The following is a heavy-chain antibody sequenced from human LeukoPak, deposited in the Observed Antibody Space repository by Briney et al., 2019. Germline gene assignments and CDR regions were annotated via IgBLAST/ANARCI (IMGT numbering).Heavy chain of an antibody. Sequence: SETLSLTCTVSGGSISSYYWRWIRQPAGKGLEWIGRIYTSESTNYNPSLKSRVTMSVDTSKNQFSLKLSSVTAADTAVYYCAREGSSWTRQYDYWGQGTLVTVSS. V-gene: IGHV4-4*07. D-gene: IGHD6-13*01. J-gene: IGHJ4*02. CDR1: GGSISSYY. CDR3: AREGSSWTRQYDY. CDR2: IYTSEST.